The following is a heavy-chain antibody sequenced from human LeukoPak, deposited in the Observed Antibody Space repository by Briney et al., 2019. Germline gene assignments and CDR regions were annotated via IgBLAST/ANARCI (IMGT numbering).Heavy chain of an antibody. J-gene: IGHJ4*02. CDR1: GGTFSSYA. V-gene: IGHV1-69*13. CDR3: ARSRGHQLLLGFDH. Sequence: GASVKVSCKASGGTFSSYAISWVRQAPGQGLEWMGGIIPIFGTANYAQKFQGRVTITADESTSTAYMELSSLRSEDTAVYYCARSRGHQLLLGFDHWGQGTLVTVSS. CDR2: IIPIFGTA. D-gene: IGHD2-2*01.